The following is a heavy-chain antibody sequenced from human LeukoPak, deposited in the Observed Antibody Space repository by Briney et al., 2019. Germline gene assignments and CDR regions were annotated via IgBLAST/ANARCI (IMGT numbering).Heavy chain of an antibody. CDR3: AKELETGLWWYYFDY. D-gene: IGHD2-21*01. CDR2: ISYDGSNK. V-gene: IGHV3-30*18. CDR1: GFTFSSYG. Sequence: GGSLRLSCAASGFTFSSYGMHWVRQAPGKGLEWVAVISYDGSNKYYADSVKGRFTISRDNSKNTLYLQMNSLRAEDTAVYYCAKELETGLWWYYFDYWGQGTLVTVSS. J-gene: IGHJ4*02.